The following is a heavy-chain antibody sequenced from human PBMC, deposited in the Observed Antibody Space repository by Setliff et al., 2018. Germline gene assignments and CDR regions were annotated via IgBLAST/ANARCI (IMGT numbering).Heavy chain of an antibody. D-gene: IGHD5-18*01. CDR3: AREGVDTRSSTDYRYYMDV. CDR2: TIPNFGTT. V-gene: IGHV1-69*05. J-gene: IGHJ6*03. Sequence: ASVKVSCKASGGTFSSYGISWVRQAPGQGLEWLGGTIPNFGTTNYAQEFQGRVTIITDESTSSAYMELSSLRFEDTAVYYCAREGVDTRSSTDYRYYMDVWGKGTTVTVSS. CDR1: GGTFSSYG.